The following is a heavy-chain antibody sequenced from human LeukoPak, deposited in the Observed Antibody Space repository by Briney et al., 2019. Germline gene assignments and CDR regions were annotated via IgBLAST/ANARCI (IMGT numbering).Heavy chain of an antibody. J-gene: IGHJ5*02. D-gene: IGHD2-15*01. CDR2: INHSGST. CDR1: GGSISSGSYY. V-gene: IGHV4-39*07. Sequence: SETLSLTCTVSGGSISSGSYYWSWIRQPPGKGLEWIGEINHSGSTNYNPSLKSRVTISVDMSKNQFSLKLSSVTAADTAVYYCASLGVAAFNWFDPWGQGTLVTVSS. CDR3: ASLGVAAFNWFDP.